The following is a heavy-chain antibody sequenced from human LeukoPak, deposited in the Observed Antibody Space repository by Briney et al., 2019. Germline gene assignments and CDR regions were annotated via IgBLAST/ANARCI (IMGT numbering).Heavy chain of an antibody. CDR1: GFTVSSNY. CDR2: ISGSGGST. CDR3: ANYYVWGSYRSYYFDY. D-gene: IGHD3-16*02. J-gene: IGHJ4*02. V-gene: IGHV3-23*01. Sequence: GGSLRLSCAASGFTVSSNYMSWVRQAPGKGLEWVSAISGSGGSTYYADSVKGRFTISRDNSKNTLYLQMNSLRAEDTAVYYCANYYVWGSYRSYYFDYWGQGTLVTVSS.